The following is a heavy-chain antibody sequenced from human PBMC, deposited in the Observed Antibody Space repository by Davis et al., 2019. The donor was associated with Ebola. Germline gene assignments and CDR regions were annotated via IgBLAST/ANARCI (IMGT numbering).Heavy chain of an antibody. J-gene: IGHJ4*02. CDR2: LTAIGVSA. V-gene: IGHV3-23*01. CDR3: AKGTAYDFWSAPRYYFDY. D-gene: IGHD3-3*01. CDR1: GFPFNNFA. Sequence: PGGSLRLSCAASGFPFNNFAMSWVRQAPGKGLEWVSSLTAIGVSASYADSVQGRFIISRDNANNILYLQMSRLRADDTAVYLCAKGTAYDFWSAPRYYFDYWGQGVQVSVSS.